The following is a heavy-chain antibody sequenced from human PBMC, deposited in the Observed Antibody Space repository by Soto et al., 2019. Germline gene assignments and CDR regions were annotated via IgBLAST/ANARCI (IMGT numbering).Heavy chain of an antibody. J-gene: IGHJ4*02. CDR3: ARGRYGDY. CDR1: GYTFTSYG. V-gene: IGHV1-18*01. CDR2: ISAHNGNT. D-gene: IGHD1-26*01. Sequence: QVHLVQSGAEVKKPGASVKVSCKASGYTFTSYGITWVRQAPGQGLEWMGWISAHNGNTDYAQKLQGRVIVTRDTSTTPAYMELGSLISDDTAVYYCARGRYGDYWGQGALSPSPQ.